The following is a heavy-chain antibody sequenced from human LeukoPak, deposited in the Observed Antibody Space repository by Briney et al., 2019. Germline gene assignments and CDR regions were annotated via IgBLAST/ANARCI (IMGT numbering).Heavy chain of an antibody. Sequence: TGGSLRLSCAASGFTFSSYAMSWVRQAPGKGLEWVSGISGSGSSTYYADSVKGRFTISGDNSKNTLNLQMNSLRAEDTAVYYCANHSDTAMVYAYWGQGTLVTVSS. J-gene: IGHJ4*02. V-gene: IGHV3-23*01. D-gene: IGHD5-18*01. CDR1: GFTFSSYA. CDR3: ANHSDTAMVYAY. CDR2: ISGSGSST.